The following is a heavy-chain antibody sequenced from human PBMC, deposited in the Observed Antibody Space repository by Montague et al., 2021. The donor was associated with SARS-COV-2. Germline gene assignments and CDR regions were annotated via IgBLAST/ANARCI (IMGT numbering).Heavy chain of an antibody. Sequence: SETLSLTCTVSGGSISSSSYYWGWIRQPPGKGLEWIGSIYYSGSTYYNPSLKSRVTISVDTSKNQFSLKLSSVTAADTAVYYCARPVFGGGYLSLFDFWGQGTLVTVSS. J-gene: IGHJ4*02. CDR3: ARPVFGGGYLSLFDF. D-gene: IGHD6-25*01. CDR2: IYYSGST. CDR1: GGSISSSSYY. V-gene: IGHV4-39*01.